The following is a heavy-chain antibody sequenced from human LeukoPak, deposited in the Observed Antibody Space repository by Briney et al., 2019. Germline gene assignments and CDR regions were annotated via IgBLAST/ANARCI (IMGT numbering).Heavy chain of an antibody. CDR1: GFTVSSNY. J-gene: IGHJ4*02. V-gene: IGHV3-53*04. Sequence: GGSLRLSCAASGFTVSSNYMSWVRQAPGKGLEWVSVIYAGDSTFYADSVKGRFTISRHNSKNTLYLQMNSLRADDTAVYYCARSAQPNCFDYWGQGTLVTVSS. D-gene: IGHD2-2*01. CDR2: IYAGDST. CDR3: ARSAQPNCFDY.